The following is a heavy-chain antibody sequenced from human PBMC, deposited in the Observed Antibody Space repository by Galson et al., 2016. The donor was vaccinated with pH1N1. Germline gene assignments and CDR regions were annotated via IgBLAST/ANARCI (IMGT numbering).Heavy chain of an antibody. Sequence: QSGAEVKKPGESLKISCKGSGSNFTTYWIGWVRQMPGKGLEWMGIVYPGDSDTKYSPSFQGRVTFSVDKSTSTAYLQWSSLKASDTAMYYCARLDRYCSGGTCLTFWFDPWGQGTLVTVSS. J-gene: IGHJ5*02. CDR2: VYPGDSDT. V-gene: IGHV5-51*01. CDR3: ARLDRYCSGGTCLTFWFDP. CDR1: GSNFTTYW. D-gene: IGHD2-15*01.